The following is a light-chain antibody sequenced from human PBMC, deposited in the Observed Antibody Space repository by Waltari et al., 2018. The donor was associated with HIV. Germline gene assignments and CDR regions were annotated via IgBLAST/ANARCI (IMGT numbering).Light chain of an antibody. CDR1: SSNIGSKY. V-gene: IGLV1-47*02. Sequence: QSVLTQPPSASGTPGQRVTISCSGSSSNIGSKYVYWYQQLPGTAPKLLIYNEDQRPSGVPDRFSASKSGTSASLAISGLQSEDEADYFCSTWDDRLSIPVFGGGTFLTV. J-gene: IGLJ3*02. CDR3: STWDDRLSIPV. CDR2: NED.